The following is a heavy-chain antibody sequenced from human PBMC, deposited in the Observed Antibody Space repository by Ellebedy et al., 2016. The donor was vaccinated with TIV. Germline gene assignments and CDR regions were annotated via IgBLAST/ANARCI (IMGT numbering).Heavy chain of an antibody. CDR3: ARDTLGAFFDY. Sequence: ASVKVSXXASGYTFTSYYMHWVRQAPGQGLEWMGIINPSGGSTSYAQKFQGRVTMTRDTSTSTVYMELSSLRSEDTAVYYCARDTLGAFFDYWGQGTLVTVSS. CDR1: GYTFTSYY. J-gene: IGHJ4*02. CDR2: INPSGGST. V-gene: IGHV1-46*01. D-gene: IGHD3-16*01.